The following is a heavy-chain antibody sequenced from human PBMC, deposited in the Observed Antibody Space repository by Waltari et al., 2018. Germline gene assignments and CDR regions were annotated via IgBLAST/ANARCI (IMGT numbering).Heavy chain of an antibody. CDR3: ARDPGSSGSYYYGMDV. CDR1: GFTFSSYA. Sequence: QVQLVESGGGVVQPGRSLRLSCAASGFTFSSYAMHWVRQAPGKGLEWVAVISYDGSNKYYADSVKGRFTISRDNSKNTLYLQMNSLRAEDTAVYYCARDPGSSGSYYYGMDVWGQGTTVTVSS. J-gene: IGHJ6*02. V-gene: IGHV3-30*01. CDR2: ISYDGSNK. D-gene: IGHD6-6*01.